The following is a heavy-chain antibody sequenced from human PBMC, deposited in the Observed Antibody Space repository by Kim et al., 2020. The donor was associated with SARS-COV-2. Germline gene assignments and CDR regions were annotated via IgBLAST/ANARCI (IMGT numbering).Heavy chain of an antibody. D-gene: IGHD5-12*01. CDR1: GFTFSNAW. CDR2: IKSKTDGGTT. Sequence: GGSLRLSCAASGFTFSNAWMSWVRQAPGKGLEWVGRIKSKTDGGTTDYAAPVKGRFTISRDDSKNTLYLQMNSLKTEDTAVYYCTTTSSGYERYYYFDYWGQGTLVTVSS. V-gene: IGHV3-15*01. J-gene: IGHJ4*02. CDR3: TTTSSGYERYYYFDY.